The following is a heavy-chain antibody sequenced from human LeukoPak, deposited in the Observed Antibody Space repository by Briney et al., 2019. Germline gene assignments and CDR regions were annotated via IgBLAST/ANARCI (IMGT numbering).Heavy chain of an antibody. Sequence: GGSLRLSCAVSGFTFSSYWMKWVRQAPGKGLEWVASIKYDGSEKYCVDSVKGRFTISRDNAKNSLYLQMNSLRTEDTAVYYCARDGTAAGLYFDFWGQGTLVTVSS. D-gene: IGHD6-13*01. J-gene: IGHJ4*02. CDR1: GFTFSSYW. CDR3: ARDGTAAGLYFDF. V-gene: IGHV3-7*01. CDR2: IKYDGSEK.